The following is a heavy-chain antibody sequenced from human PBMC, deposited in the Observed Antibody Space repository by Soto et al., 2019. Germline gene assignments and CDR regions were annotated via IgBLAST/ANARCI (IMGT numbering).Heavy chain of an antibody. J-gene: IGHJ4*02. CDR3: ARGVSFSSWFGY. CDR1: GFSFSDFY. D-gene: IGHD3-10*01. CDR2: ISSSSTYT. V-gene: IGHV3-11*05. Sequence: QEQLGESGGTLVKPGGSLRLSCAASGFSFSDFYMTWIRQAPGKGLEWVSYISSSSTYTDYRDSVKGRFTISRDNAKNSLYLQMNSLKAEDTAIYYCARGVSFSSWFGYWGRGSLVTVSS.